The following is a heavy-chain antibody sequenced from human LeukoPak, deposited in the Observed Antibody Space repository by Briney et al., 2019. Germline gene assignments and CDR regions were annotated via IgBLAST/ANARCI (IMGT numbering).Heavy chain of an antibody. CDR2: ISADGSVT. CDR3: ARGGDIVDNWFDP. V-gene: IGHV3-74*01. CDR1: GFTFSRYW. D-gene: IGHD2-15*01. Sequence: PGGSLRLSCADSGFTFSRYWMHWVRQTPGKGLVWVSCISADGSVTRYADSVKGRFTISRDNSKNTLYLQMNSLRAEDTAVYYCARGGDIVDNWFDPWGQGTLVTVSS. J-gene: IGHJ5*02.